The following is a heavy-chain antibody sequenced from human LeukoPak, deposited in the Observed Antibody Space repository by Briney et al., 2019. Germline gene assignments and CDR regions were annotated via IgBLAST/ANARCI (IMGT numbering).Heavy chain of an antibody. Sequence: GGSLRLSCAASGFTFSSYWMSWVRQAPGKGLEWVANIKQDGSEKYYVDSVKGRFTISRDNAKNSLYLQMNSLRAEDTAVYYCARDFVVGDYVAAYFDYWGQGTLVTVSS. J-gene: IGHJ4*02. V-gene: IGHV3-7*01. CDR3: ARDFVVGDYVAAYFDY. CDR1: GFTFSSYW. D-gene: IGHD4-17*01. CDR2: IKQDGSEK.